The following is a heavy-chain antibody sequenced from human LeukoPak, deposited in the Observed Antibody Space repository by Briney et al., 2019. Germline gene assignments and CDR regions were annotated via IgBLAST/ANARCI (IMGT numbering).Heavy chain of an antibody. CDR2: ISSSSSYI. D-gene: IGHD1-1*01. CDR3: AKACAGSAAPDY. J-gene: IGHJ4*02. CDR1: GFTFSSYS. Sequence: GSLRLSCAASGFTFSSYSMNWVRQAPGKGLEWVSSISSSSSYIYYADSVKGRFTISRDNAKNSLYLQMNSLRAEDTALYYCAKACAGSAAPDYWGQGTLVTVSS. V-gene: IGHV3-21*04.